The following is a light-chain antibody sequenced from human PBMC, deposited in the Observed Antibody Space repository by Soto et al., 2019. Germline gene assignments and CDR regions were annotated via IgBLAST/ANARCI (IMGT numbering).Light chain of an antibody. V-gene: IGKV3-20*01. CDR1: QSISSSY. CDR3: QQYHSSPLT. J-gene: IGKJ4*01. Sequence: EIVLTQSPGTLSLSPGERATLSCRASQSISSSYLAWYQQKPGQAPRLLISGASSRATGIPDRFSGSGSGTDFTLTISRLEPEDFAVYYCQQYHSSPLTFGGGTKVEIK. CDR2: GAS.